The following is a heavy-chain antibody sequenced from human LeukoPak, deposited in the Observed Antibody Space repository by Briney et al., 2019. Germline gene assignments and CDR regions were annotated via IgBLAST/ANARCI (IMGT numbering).Heavy chain of an antibody. CDR2: IIPILGIA. V-gene: IGHV1-69*04. D-gene: IGHD3-22*01. Sequence: SVKVSCKASGGTFSSYAISWVRQAPGQGLEWMGRIIPILGIANYAQKLQGRVTITADKSTSTAYMELSSLRSEDTAVYYCARVQEPDYYDSSGYSPFDPWGQGTLVTVSS. CDR3: ARVQEPDYYDSSGYSPFDP. CDR1: GGTFSSYA. J-gene: IGHJ5*02.